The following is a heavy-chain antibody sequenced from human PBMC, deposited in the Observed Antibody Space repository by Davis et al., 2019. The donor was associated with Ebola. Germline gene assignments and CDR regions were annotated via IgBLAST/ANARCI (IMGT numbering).Heavy chain of an antibody. Sequence: GGSLRLSCAASGFTFSNYDMNWVRQAPGKGLEWISHISSSSNYIKYADSVKGRFIISRDNAKNTLSLQMIDLRSEDTACYYCTRDLYGSGGDYFDPWGQGTVVTVSS. CDR1: GFTFSNYD. D-gene: IGHD3-10*01. J-gene: IGHJ5*02. CDR3: TRDLYGSGGDYFDP. V-gene: IGHV3-21*06. CDR2: ISSSSNYI.